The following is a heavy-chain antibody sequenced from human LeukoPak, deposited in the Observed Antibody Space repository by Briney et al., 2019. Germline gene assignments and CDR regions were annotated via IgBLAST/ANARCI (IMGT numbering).Heavy chain of an antibody. CDR1: AFTFNSYS. Sequence: GGPLRLSCAASAFTFNSYSMSWVRQAPGKGLEWVSSITSTSVSTYYADSVKGRFTISRDNAKNSLYLQMNSLRAEDTAVYYCARTYYDILTSYNPYFDYWGQGTLVTVSS. V-gene: IGHV3-21*01. J-gene: IGHJ4*02. CDR2: ITSTSVST. D-gene: IGHD3-9*01. CDR3: ARTYYDILTSYNPYFDY.